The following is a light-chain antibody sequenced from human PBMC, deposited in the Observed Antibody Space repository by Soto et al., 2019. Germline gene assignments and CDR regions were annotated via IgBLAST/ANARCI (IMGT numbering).Light chain of an antibody. Sequence: IALTQSPATLSLSPGERATLSCRASQTISNSFAWYQEKPGQAPRLLIYDSSNRATGIPPRFSGSGSGTDFTLTISSLESEDFAVYYCQQRNRWPTPTFGGGTRVQI. V-gene: IGKV3-11*01. CDR1: QTISNS. CDR2: DSS. J-gene: IGKJ4*01. CDR3: QQRNRWPTPT.